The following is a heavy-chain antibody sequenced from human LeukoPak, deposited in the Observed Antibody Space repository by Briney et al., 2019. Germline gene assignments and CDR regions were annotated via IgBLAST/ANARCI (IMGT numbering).Heavy chain of an antibody. CDR3: ARDREESWFDP. CDR1: XGXXSXXX. V-gene: IGHV1-69*01. CDR2: XIXIXGTA. D-gene: IGHD1-26*01. Sequence: SVKVSCKASXGXXSXXXXXXVXXXXXXXXEXMGGXIXIXGTANYAQKXQXRVTITADESTSTAYMELSSLRSEDTAVYYCARDREESWFDPWGQGTLVTVSS. J-gene: IGHJ5*02.